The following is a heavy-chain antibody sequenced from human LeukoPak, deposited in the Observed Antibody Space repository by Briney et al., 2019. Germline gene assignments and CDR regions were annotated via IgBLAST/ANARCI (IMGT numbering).Heavy chain of an antibody. CDR2: INTNSGGT. J-gene: IGHJ4*02. CDR3: ARDGRHRGYCSSTSCYDGGY. V-gene: IGHV1-2*02. D-gene: IGHD2-2*01. Sequence: AAVKVSCKASGYTFTGYYMHWVRQAPGQGLEWMGWINTNSGGTNYAQKFQGRVTMTRDTSISTAYMELSRLRSDDTAVYYCARDGRHRGYCSSTSCYDGGYWGQGTLVTVSS. CDR1: GYTFTGYY.